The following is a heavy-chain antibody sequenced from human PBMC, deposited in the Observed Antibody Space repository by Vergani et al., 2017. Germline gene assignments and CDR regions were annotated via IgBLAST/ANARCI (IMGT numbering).Heavy chain of an antibody. Sequence: QVQLVESGGGVVQPGGSLRLSCAASGFTFSSYGMHWVRKAPGKGLEWVAFIRYDGSNKYYADSVKGRFTISRDNSKNTLYLQMNSLRAEDTAVYYCAKIRTGIAVAGPLDYWGQGTLVTVSS. D-gene: IGHD6-19*01. J-gene: IGHJ4*02. V-gene: IGHV3-30*02. CDR1: GFTFSSYG. CDR2: IRYDGSNK. CDR3: AKIRTGIAVAGPLDY.